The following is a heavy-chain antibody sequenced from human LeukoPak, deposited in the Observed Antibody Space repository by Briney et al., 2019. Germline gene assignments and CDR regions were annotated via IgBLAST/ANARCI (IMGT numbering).Heavy chain of an antibody. D-gene: IGHD6-13*01. CDR2: IYYSGST. J-gene: IGHJ5*02. V-gene: IGHV4-59*07. Sequence: PSPTLSLTCTAAGGSISSYYWSSIRHPPRKGPEWSGYIYYSGSTNYNPSHKVRVTISVDTSEKQFSLRLSSVTAADTAVYYCARGVAAPGTGGLSWFDPWGQGTLVTVSS. CDR1: GGSISSYY. CDR3: ARGVAAPGTGGLSWFDP.